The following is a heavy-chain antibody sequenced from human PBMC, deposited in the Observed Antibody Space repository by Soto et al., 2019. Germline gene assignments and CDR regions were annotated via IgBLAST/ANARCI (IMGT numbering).Heavy chain of an antibody. J-gene: IGHJ4*02. CDR1: GFTFSSYA. CDR3: AKVLPGPQRGYFDY. Sequence: GGSLRLSCAASGFTFSSYAVSWVRQAPGKGLEWVSAISGSGGSTYYADSVKGRFAISRDNSKNTLYLQMNSLRAEDTAVYYCAKVLPGPQRGYFDYWGQGTLVPVSS. CDR2: ISGSGGST. V-gene: IGHV3-23*01. D-gene: IGHD3-10*01.